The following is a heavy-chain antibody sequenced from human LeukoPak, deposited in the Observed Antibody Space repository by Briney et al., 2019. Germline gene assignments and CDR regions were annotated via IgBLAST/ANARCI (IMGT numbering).Heavy chain of an antibody. V-gene: IGHV1-8*01. Sequence: ASVKVSCKASGHTFTSYDINWVRQATGQGLEWMGWMNPNSGNTGYAQKFQGRVTMTRNTSISTAYMELSSLRSEDTAVYYCARGAVLLWFGEGKNYFDYWGQGTLVTVSS. CDR3: ARGAVLLWFGEGKNYFDY. CDR1: GHTFTSYD. CDR2: MNPNSGNT. J-gene: IGHJ4*02. D-gene: IGHD3-10*01.